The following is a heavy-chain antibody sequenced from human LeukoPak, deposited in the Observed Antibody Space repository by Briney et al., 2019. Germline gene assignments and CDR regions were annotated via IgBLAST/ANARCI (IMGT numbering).Heavy chain of an antibody. Sequence: GGSLRLFCAASGFTFSIYAMSWVRQAPGKGREWVSSITRRGGSTDYADSVKGRFTMSRDNSKNTMTLQMTRLRAEDTAVYYCAKGGPTVLDAFDMRGQGTMVTVSS. V-gene: IGHV3-23*01. CDR3: AKGGPTVLDAFDM. J-gene: IGHJ3*02. D-gene: IGHD4-17*01. CDR1: GFTFSIYA. CDR2: ITRRGGST.